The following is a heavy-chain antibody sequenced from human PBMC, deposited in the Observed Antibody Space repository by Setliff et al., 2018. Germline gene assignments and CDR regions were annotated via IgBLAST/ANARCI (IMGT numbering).Heavy chain of an antibody. D-gene: IGHD5-12*01. V-gene: IGHV4-34*01. Sequence: SETLSLTCAVYGGSFSGYYWSWIRQPPGKGLEWIGEINHSGSTNYNPSLKSRVTISVDTSKNQFSLKLSPVTAADTAVYYCARSEGRRDGYNWWGQGTLVTVSS. CDR1: GGSFSGYY. J-gene: IGHJ4*02. CDR2: INHSGST. CDR3: ARSEGRRDGYNW.